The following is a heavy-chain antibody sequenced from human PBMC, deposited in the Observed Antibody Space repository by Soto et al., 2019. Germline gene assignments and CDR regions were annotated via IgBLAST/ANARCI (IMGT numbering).Heavy chain of an antibody. CDR2: IIPIFGTA. CDR3: ARAIVVVAATPYYFDY. V-gene: IGHV1-69*01. D-gene: IGHD2-15*01. CDR1: GGTFSSYA. J-gene: IGHJ4*02. Sequence: QVQLVQSGAEVKKPGSSVKVSCKASGGTFSSYAISWVRQAPGQGIEWMGGIIPIFGTANYAQKFQGRVTMTADESTSTAYMELSSLRSEDTAVYYCARAIVVVAATPYYFDYWGQGTLVTVSS.